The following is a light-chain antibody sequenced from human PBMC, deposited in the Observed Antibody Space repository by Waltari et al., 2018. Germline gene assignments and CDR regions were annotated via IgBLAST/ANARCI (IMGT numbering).Light chain of an antibody. V-gene: IGLV3-21*02. CDR3: QLWETSDHPV. Sequence: SYVLTQPPSVSVAPGQTARITCWGANIGSKSVHWYQQKPGQAPVLVVYDDSDRPSGIPERFSGSNSGNTATLTISRVEAGDEADFYCQLWETSDHPVFGGGTKLTVL. CDR1: NIGSKS. CDR2: DDS. J-gene: IGLJ2*01.